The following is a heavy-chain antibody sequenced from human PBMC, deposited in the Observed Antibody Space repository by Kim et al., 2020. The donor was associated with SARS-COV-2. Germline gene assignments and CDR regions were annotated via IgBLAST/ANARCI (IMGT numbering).Heavy chain of an antibody. CDR2: RT. D-gene: IGHD3-10*01. J-gene: IGHJ4*02. CDR3: ARDLNASGSH. Sequence: RTYNGASVKGRFTIARDNSKNTVFLQMTSLTAEDTAGYYCARDLNASGSHWGRGTLVTVSS. V-gene: IGHV3-53*01.